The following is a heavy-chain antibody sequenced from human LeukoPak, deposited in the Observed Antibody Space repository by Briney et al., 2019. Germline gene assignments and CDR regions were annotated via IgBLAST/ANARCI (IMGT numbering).Heavy chain of an antibody. J-gene: IGHJ4*02. CDR2: IYPADSNT. D-gene: IGHD2-21*02. Sequence: GESLKISCQGSGYSFTNYWIGWVRQMPGKGLEWMGIIYPADSNTRYSPSFQGQVTISVDKSISTAYLQLSSLKASDTAVYYCAAGKYWWGGTCYSSLDFWGQGTLVTVSS. CDR3: AAGKYWWGGTCYSSLDF. CDR1: GYSFTNYW. V-gene: IGHV5-51*01.